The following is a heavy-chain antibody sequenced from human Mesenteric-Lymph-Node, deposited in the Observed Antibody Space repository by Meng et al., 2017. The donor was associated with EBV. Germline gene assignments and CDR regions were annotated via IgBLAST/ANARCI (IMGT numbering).Heavy chain of an antibody. J-gene: IGHJ5*02. D-gene: IGHD5-12*01. CDR3: ARDSGYDNLAGWFDP. CDR1: GCNFSDYY. CDR2: ISSSGSTI. V-gene: IGHV3-11*01. Sequence: GEVVESGGGWVKPGGSPRLLCADSGCNFSDYYMSWIGQAPGKGLEWVSYISSSGSTIYYADSVKGRFTISRDNAKNSLYLQMNSLRAEDTAVYYCARDSGYDNLAGWFDPWGQGTLVTVSS.